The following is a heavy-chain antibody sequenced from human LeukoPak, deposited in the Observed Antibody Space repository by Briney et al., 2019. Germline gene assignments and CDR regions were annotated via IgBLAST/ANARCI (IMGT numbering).Heavy chain of an antibody. CDR1: GFTFSSYW. D-gene: IGHD3-9*01. J-gene: IGHJ4*02. Sequence: PTGGSLRLSCAASGFTFSSYWMIWVRQAPGKGLEWVANIQQDGSEKYYVDSVKGRFTISRDNAKNSLYLQMNSLRVGDTAVYYCATNNDWSFDYGGQGTLVTVSS. CDR3: ATNNDWSFDY. CDR2: IQQDGSEK. V-gene: IGHV3-7*05.